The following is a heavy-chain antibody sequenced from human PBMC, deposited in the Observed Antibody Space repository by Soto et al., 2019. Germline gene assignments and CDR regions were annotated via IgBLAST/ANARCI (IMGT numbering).Heavy chain of an antibody. V-gene: IGHV3-11*06. D-gene: IGHD6-19*01. CDR2: ISSSSSYT. CDR3: ARDRVFSCVWSFDYYYVMDV. J-gene: IGHJ6*02. CDR1: GFTFSDYY. Sequence: PTLSCAASGFTFSDYYMSWIRQAPGKGLEWVSYISSSSSYTNYADSVKGRFTISRDNAKNSLYLQMNSLRAEDTAVYYCARDRVFSCVWSFDYYYVMDVWGQGSTVTGS.